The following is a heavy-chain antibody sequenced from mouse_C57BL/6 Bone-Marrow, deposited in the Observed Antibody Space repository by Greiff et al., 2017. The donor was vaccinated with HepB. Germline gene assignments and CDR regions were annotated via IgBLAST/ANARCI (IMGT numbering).Heavy chain of an antibody. CDR3: ARDADTTARSFAY. D-gene: IGHD1-2*01. CDR2: SRNKANDYTT. Sequence: EVQLVESGGGLVQSGRSLRLSCATSGFTFSDFYMEWVRQAPGKGLEWIAASRNKANDYTTEYSASVKGRFIVSRDTSQSILYLQMNALRAEDTAIYYCARDADTTARSFAYWGQGTLVTVSA. J-gene: IGHJ3*01. CDR1: GFTFSDFY. V-gene: IGHV7-1*01.